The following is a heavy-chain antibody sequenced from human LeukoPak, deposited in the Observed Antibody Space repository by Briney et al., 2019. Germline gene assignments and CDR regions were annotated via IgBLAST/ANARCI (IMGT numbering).Heavy chain of an antibody. CDR3: AKEGDYYDRSGYYSDNYYYYMEV. D-gene: IGHD3-22*01. CDR1: GFTFSNYG. CDR2: ISYDGRNT. V-gene: IGHV3-30*18. J-gene: IGHJ6*03. Sequence: PGGSLRLSCAAYGFTFSNYGMHWLRQAPGKGLEWVAIISYDGRNTYYGDSVKGRFSISRDNSRNTVYLQMNRLSAEDTAVYYCAKEGDYYDRSGYYSDNYYYYMEVWGTGTTVTVSS.